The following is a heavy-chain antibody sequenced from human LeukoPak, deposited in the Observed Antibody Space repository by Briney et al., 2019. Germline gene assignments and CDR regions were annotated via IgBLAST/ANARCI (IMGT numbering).Heavy chain of an antibody. J-gene: IGHJ4*02. CDR3: ARRAAAMVGYFDY. D-gene: IGHD5-18*01. CDR2: IDYSGSA. Sequence: PSETLSLTCTVSGGSISSYYWSWIRQPPGKGLEWIGYIDYSGSANYNPSLKSRVTISVHTSKSQFSLNLRSVTAADTAVYDCARRAAAMVGYFDYWGQGTLVTVSS. CDR1: GGSISSYY. V-gene: IGHV4-59*08.